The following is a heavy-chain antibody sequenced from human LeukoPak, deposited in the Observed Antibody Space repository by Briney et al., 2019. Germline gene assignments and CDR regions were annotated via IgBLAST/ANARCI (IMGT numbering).Heavy chain of an antibody. CDR1: GYTFISYG. Sequence: ASVKVSCKASGYTFISYGISWVRQAPGQGLEWMGWISAYNGHTNYAQKFQGRVTITADESTSTAYMELSSLRSEDTAAYYCARALLRYCSSTSCYWFDPWGQGTLVTVSS. CDR3: ARALLRYCSSTSCYWFDP. D-gene: IGHD2-2*01. J-gene: IGHJ5*02. V-gene: IGHV1-18*01. CDR2: ISAYNGHT.